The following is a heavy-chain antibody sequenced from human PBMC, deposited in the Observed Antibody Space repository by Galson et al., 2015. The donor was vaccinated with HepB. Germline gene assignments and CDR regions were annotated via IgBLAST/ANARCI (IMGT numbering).Heavy chain of an antibody. Sequence: SLRLSCAASGFSFFSFSTYTMSWVRQAPGKGLEWDSSISSRATYIYYADSVKGRFTISRDDAKNSLYLQMNSLRAEDTAVYYCARVFRGNDYWGQGTLVTVSS. D-gene: IGHD3-10*01. CDR2: ISSRATYI. CDR3: ARVFRGNDY. CDR1: GFSFFSFSTYT. J-gene: IGHJ4*02. V-gene: IGHV3-21*01.